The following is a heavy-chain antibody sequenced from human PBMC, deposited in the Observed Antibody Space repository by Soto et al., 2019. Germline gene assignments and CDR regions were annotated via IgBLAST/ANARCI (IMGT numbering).Heavy chain of an antibody. D-gene: IGHD2-2*01. CDR2: INAGNGNT. V-gene: IGHV1-3*01. CDR1: GYTFTSYA. Sequence: QVQLVQSGAEVKKPGASVKVSCKASGYTFTSYAMHWVRQAPGQRLEWMGWINAGNGNTKYSQKFQGRVTITRDTSASTAYMELSSLRFEDMAVYYCASSHALYYYYGMDVWGQGTTVTVSS. CDR3: ASSHALYYYYGMDV. J-gene: IGHJ6*02.